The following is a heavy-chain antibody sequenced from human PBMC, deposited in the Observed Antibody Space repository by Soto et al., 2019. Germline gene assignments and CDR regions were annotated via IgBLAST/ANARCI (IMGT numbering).Heavy chain of an antibody. CDR1: GGSISSGGYY. CDR3: ARTDPRGNWAFDM. CDR2: IYYSGST. Sequence: PSETLSLTCTVSGGSISSGGYYWGWIRQHPGKGLEWIGYIYYSGSTYYNPSLKSRVTISVDTSKNQFSLKLSSVTAADTAVYYCARTDPRGNWAFDMWGQGTMVTVSS. J-gene: IGHJ3*02. D-gene: IGHD3-10*01. V-gene: IGHV4-39*01.